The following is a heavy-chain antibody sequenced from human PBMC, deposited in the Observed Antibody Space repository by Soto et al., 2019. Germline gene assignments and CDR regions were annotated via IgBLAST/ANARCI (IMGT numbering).Heavy chain of an antibody. V-gene: IGHV3-33*01. D-gene: IGHD6-19*01. Sequence: GGSLRLSCAASGFTFSNYGMHWVRQAPGKGLEWVAVIWYDGSNEYYADSVKGRFTISRDDSKNTLYLQMNSLRAEDTAVYYCARDDIPGRAVAIYGMDVWGQGTTVTVSS. CDR2: IWYDGSNE. CDR1: GFTFSNYG. J-gene: IGHJ6*02. CDR3: ARDDIPGRAVAIYGMDV.